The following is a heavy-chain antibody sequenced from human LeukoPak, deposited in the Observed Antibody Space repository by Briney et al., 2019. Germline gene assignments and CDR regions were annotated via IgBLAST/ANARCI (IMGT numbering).Heavy chain of an antibody. V-gene: IGHV3-23*01. Sequence: HTGGSLRLSCAASGFTFSSYAMSWVRQAPGKGLEWVSAISGSGGSTYYADSVKGRFTISRDNSKNTLYLQMSSLRAEDTAVYYCAKGARITMIVVVIPPPYYFDYWGQGTLVTVSS. J-gene: IGHJ4*02. CDR3: AKGARITMIVVVIPPPYYFDY. D-gene: IGHD3-22*01. CDR2: ISGSGGST. CDR1: GFTFSSYA.